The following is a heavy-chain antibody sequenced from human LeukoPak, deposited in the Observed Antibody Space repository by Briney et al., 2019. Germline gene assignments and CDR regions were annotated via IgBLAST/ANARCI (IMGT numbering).Heavy chain of an antibody. CDR1: GFTFSSYS. V-gene: IGHV3-21*01. CDR2: ISSSSSYI. D-gene: IGHD2-21*01. CDR3: ARDSSRRGGAGGYYFDY. Sequence: GGSLRLSCAASGFTFSSYSMNWVRQAPGKGLEWVSSISSSSSYIYYADSVKGRFTISRDNAKNSLYLQMNSLRAEDTAVYYCARDSSRRGGAGGYYFDYWGQGTLATVSS. J-gene: IGHJ4*02.